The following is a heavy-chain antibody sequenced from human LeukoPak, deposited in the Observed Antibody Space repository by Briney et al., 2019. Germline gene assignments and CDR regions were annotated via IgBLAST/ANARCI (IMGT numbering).Heavy chain of an antibody. V-gene: IGHV3-30*18. CDR2: ISYDGSNK. J-gene: IGHJ3*02. D-gene: IGHD3-22*01. Sequence: PGRSLRLSSAASGFTFSSYGMHWVRQAPGKGLEWVAVISYDGSNKYYADSVKGRFTISRDNSKNTLYLQMNSLRAEDTAVYYCAKKRTMIVVVNDAFDIWGQGTMVTVSS. CDR1: GFTFSSYG. CDR3: AKKRTMIVVVNDAFDI.